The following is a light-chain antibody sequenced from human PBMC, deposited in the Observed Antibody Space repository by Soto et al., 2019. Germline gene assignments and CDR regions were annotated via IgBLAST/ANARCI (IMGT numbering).Light chain of an antibody. CDR1: SSDVGGYNY. Sequence: QSALTQPPSASGSPGQSVTISCTGTSSDVGGYNYVSWYQQHPGKAPKLMIYEVSKRPSGVPDRFSGSKSGNTASLAINGLRSDDEADYYCAAWDDNLNAYVFGSGTKLTVL. J-gene: IGLJ1*01. V-gene: IGLV2-8*01. CDR3: AAWDDNLNAYV. CDR2: EVS.